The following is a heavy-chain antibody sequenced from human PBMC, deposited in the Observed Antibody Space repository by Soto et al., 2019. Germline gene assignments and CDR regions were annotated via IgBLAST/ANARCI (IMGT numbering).Heavy chain of an antibody. CDR2: IYYSGST. Sequence: SETLSLTCTVSGGSISSSSYYWGWIRQPPGKGLEWIGSIYYSGSTYYNPSLKSRVTISVDTSKNQFSLKLSSVTAADTAVYYCARLGYYDFWSGYYYYYGMNVWGQGTTVTVSS. V-gene: IGHV4-39*01. D-gene: IGHD3-3*01. CDR3: ARLGYYDFWSGYYYYYGMNV. J-gene: IGHJ6*02. CDR1: GGSISSSSYY.